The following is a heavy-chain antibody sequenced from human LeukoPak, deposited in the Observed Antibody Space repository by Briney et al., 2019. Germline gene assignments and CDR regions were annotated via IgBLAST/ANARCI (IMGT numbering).Heavy chain of an antibody. J-gene: IGHJ6*03. Sequence: SETLSLTCTVSGGSISSSSYYWGWIRQPPGKGLEWIGSIYYSGSTYYNPPLKSRVTISVDTSKNQFSLKLSSVTAADAAVYYCARHVGYSNYIGYYYYYYMDVWGKGTTVTVSS. D-gene: IGHD4-11*01. V-gene: IGHV4-39*01. CDR3: ARHVGYSNYIGYYYYYYMDV. CDR2: IYYSGST. CDR1: GGSISSSSYY.